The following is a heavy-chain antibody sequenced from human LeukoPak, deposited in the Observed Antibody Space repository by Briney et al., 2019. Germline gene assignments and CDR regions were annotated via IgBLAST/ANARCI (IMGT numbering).Heavy chain of an antibody. V-gene: IGHV3-11*01. J-gene: IGHJ6*02. Sequence: LSLTCAVYGGSFSDYYMSWIRQAPGKGLEWVSYISSSGSTIYYADSVKGRFTISRDNAKNSLYLQMNSLGAEDTAVHYCARFGNCSGGSCYFPRIYYYYGMDVWGQGTTVTVSS. CDR2: ISSSGSTI. CDR1: GGSFSDYY. CDR3: ARFGNCSGGSCYFPRIYYYYGMDV. D-gene: IGHD2-15*01.